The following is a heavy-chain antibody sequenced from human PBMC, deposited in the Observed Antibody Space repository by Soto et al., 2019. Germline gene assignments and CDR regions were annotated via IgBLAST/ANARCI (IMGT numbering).Heavy chain of an antibody. CDR1: GFTFSSYG. CDR3: SRTGIAAAGMGWFDP. Sequence: QVQLVESGGGGVQPGRSLRLSCAASGFTFSSYGMHWVRQAPGKGLEWVAVIWYDGSNKYYADSVKGRFTISRDNSKNTLYLQMNSLRAEDTAVYYCSRTGIAAAGMGWFDPWGQGTLVTVSS. CDR2: IWYDGSNK. V-gene: IGHV3-33*01. J-gene: IGHJ5*02. D-gene: IGHD6-13*01.